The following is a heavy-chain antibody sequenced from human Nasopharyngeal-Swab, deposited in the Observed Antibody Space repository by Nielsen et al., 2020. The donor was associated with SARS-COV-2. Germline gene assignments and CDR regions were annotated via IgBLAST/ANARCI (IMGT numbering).Heavy chain of an antibody. CDR3: ARHSGYSSSSSTTFDY. V-gene: IGHV5-51*01. Sequence: VRQMPGKGLEWMGIIYPGDSDTRYSPSFQGQVTISADKSISTAYLQWSSLKASDTAMYYCARHSGYSSSSSTTFDYWGQGTLVTVPS. D-gene: IGHD6-6*01. CDR2: IYPGDSDT. J-gene: IGHJ4*02.